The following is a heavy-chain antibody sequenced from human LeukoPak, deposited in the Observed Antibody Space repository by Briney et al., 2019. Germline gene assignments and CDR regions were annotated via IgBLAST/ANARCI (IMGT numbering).Heavy chain of an antibody. Sequence: GESLKISCKGSGYSFTSYWIGWVRQMPGKGLEWMGIIYPGDSDTRYSPSFQGQVTISADKSISTAYLQWSGLKASDTAMYYCARTTYYYDSSGYYFDASDIWGQGTMVTVSS. CDR2: IYPGDSDT. D-gene: IGHD3-22*01. CDR3: ARTTYYYDSSGYYFDASDI. V-gene: IGHV5-51*01. CDR1: GYSFTSYW. J-gene: IGHJ3*02.